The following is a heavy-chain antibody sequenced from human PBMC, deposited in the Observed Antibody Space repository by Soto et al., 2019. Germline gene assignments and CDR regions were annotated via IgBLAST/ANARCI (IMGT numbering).Heavy chain of an antibody. CDR2: ISGSGGST. J-gene: IGHJ4*02. V-gene: IGHV3-23*01. Sequence: GGSLRLSCAASGFTFSSYAMSWVRQAPGKGLEWVSAISGSGGSTYYADSVKGRFTISRDNSKNTLYLQMNSLRAEDTAVYYCAKLTDSGRFLEWLFRFDYWGQGTLVTVSS. D-gene: IGHD3-3*01. CDR3: AKLTDSGRFLEWLFRFDY. CDR1: GFTFSSYA.